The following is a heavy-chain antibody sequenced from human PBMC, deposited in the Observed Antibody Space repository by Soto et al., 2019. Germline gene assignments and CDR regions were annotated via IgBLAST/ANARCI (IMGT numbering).Heavy chain of an antibody. CDR2: ISVDGSTE. J-gene: IGHJ6*02. V-gene: IGHV3-30-3*01. CDR1: GFTFISYA. Sequence: QVQLVESGGGVVQPGRSLRLSCAASGFTFISYAMHWVRQAPGKGLEWVAVISVDGSTEYYADSVKGRFTISRDNSKNTVYLQMNRLRSEDTAVYYCARSRHGSGSYTHFYYGLDVWGQGTTVTVSS. CDR3: ARSRHGSGSYTHFYYGLDV. D-gene: IGHD3-10*01.